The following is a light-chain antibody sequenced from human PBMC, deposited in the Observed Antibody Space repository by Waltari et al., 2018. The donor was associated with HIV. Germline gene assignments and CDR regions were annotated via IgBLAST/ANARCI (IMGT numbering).Light chain of an antibody. J-gene: IGLJ3*02. V-gene: IGLV3-21*02. CDR3: QVWDTSRDHPL. CDR2: ENS. Sequence: SYVLSQPPSVSVAPGQTARIPCWGNDIGHKSVQWHQQRAGQAPVLVVYENSDRPSGIPGRFSGSNAENTATLSISCVEAGDEAGDEADYYCQVWDTSRDHPLFGGGTKLTVL. CDR1: DIGHKS.